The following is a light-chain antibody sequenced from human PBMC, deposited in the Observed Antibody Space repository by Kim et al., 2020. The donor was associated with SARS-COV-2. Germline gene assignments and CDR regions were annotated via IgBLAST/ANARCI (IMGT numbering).Light chain of an antibody. CDR2: LNSDGSH. Sequence: QPVLTQPPSASASPGASVNLTCTLSSGHSSYAIAWHQQQPEKGPRYLMKLNSDGSHSKGDGIPDRFSASSSGAERYLTISSLQSEDEADYYCQAWGPGIQVFGGETQLTVL. CDR3: QAWGPGIQV. J-gene: IGLJ3*02. V-gene: IGLV4-69*01. CDR1: SGHSSYA.